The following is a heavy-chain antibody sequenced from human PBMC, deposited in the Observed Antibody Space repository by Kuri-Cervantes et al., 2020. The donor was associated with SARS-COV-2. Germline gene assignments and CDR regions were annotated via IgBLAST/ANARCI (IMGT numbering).Heavy chain of an antibody. V-gene: IGHV3-21*01. CDR2: ISSSSSYI. CDR3: ASSHQNTIFGGNWFDP. D-gene: IGHD3-3*01. CDR1: GFTFGTYS. J-gene: IGHJ5*02. Sequence: GGSLRLSCAASGFTFGTYSMSWVRQAPGEGLEWVSSISSSSSYIYYADAVKGRFTISRDNAKNSLYLQMNSLRAEDTAVYYCASSHQNTIFGGNWFDPWGQGTLVTVSS.